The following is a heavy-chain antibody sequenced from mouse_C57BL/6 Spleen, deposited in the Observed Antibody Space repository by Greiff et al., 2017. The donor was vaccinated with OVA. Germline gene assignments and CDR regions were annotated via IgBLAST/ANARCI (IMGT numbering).Heavy chain of an antibody. J-gene: IGHJ4*01. CDR3: ARWEYYSSSYVAMDD. Sequence: QVHVKQPGTELVKPGASVKLSCKASGYTFTSYWMHWVKQRPGQGLEWIGNINPSNGGTNYNEKFKSKATLTVAKSSSTAYMQISSLTSEDSAVYYCARWEYYSSSYVAMDDWGQGTSVTVSS. CDR1: GYTFTSYW. CDR2: INPSNGGT. D-gene: IGHD1-1*01. V-gene: IGHV1-53*01.